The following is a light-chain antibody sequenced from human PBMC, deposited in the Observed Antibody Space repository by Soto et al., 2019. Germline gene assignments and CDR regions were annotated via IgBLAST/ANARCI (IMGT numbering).Light chain of an antibody. CDR2: DAS. V-gene: IGKV1-5*01. J-gene: IGKJ2*01. CDR1: QSIDRW. CDR3: QQYHSLEVHT. Sequence: DIQMTQSPSTLSASVGGRVTITCRASQSIDRWVAWYQQKPGKAPKILIYDASNLESGVPSRFSGSGSGTEFTLTISSLQPEDFATYYCQQYHSLEVHTFGQGTKLEIK.